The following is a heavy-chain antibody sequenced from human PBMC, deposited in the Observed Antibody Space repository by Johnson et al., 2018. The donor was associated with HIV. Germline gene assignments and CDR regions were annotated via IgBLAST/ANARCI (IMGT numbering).Heavy chain of an antibody. D-gene: IGHD6-19*01. CDR2: IKQDGSEK. J-gene: IGHJ3*02. V-gene: IGHV3-7*05. CDR3: AGDAVISSGWYNVDAFDI. Sequence: VQLVESGGGLVQPGGSLRLSCAASGFTFSSYWMTWVRQAPGKGLEWVANIKQDGSEKYYVDSVKGRFTISRDNAKNSLYLQMNTLRAEDTAVYYCAGDAVISSGWYNVDAFDIWGQGTMVTVSS. CDR1: GFTFSSYW.